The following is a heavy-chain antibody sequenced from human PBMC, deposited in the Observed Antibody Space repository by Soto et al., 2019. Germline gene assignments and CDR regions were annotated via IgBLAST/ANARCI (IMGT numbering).Heavy chain of an antibody. CDR3: VRASGYSYGYDDFFDN. D-gene: IGHD5-18*01. J-gene: IGHJ4*01. Sequence: QVQLQESGPGLVKPSETLSLTCTVSGGSINGYYRTWLRQSPTNGLEWIGYFHFSGSTKYNPSLESRLTISADTSKNQISLTLSSVTAADTAVYYCVRASGYSYGYDDFFDNWGQGTLANVSS. CDR2: FHFSGST. V-gene: IGHV4-59*01. CDR1: GGSINGYY.